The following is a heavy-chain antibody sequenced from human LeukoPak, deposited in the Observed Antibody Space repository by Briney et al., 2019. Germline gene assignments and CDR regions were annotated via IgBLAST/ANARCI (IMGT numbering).Heavy chain of an antibody. Sequence: PPGRPLGLSSAASGFTFNSYGMHWVRRAPGKGLEWVAVISYDGSNKYYADSVKGRFTISRDNSKNTLYLQMNSLRAEDTAVYYCAKVQTTDWIGHADYWGQEPLVTVS. CDR1: GFTFNSYG. J-gene: IGHJ4*02. D-gene: IGHD4-11*01. V-gene: IGHV3-30*18. CDR2: ISYDGSNK. CDR3: AKVQTTDWIGHADY.